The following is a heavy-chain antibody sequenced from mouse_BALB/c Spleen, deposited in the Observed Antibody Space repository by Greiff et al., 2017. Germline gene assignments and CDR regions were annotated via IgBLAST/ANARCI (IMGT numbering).Heavy chain of an antibody. J-gene: IGHJ4*01. Sequence: QVQLQQSGAELVRPGSSVKISCKASGYAFSSYWMNWVKQRPGQGLEWIGQIYPGDGDTNYNGKFKGKATLTADKSSSTAYMQLSSLTSEDSAVYFGARRGEGYAMDYWGQGTSVTVSS. CDR3: ARRGEGYAMDY. CDR2: IYPGDGDT. V-gene: IGHV1-80*01. CDR1: GYAFSSYW.